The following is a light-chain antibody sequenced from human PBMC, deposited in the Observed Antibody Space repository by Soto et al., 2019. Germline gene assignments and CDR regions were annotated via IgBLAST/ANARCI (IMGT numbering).Light chain of an antibody. V-gene: IGKV1-9*01. CDR3: QQVNGYPRT. CDR2: AAS. Sequence: IPLTQSPSSLSASVGDRVTITCRASQGIINNLAWYQQIPGKAPKLLIYAASILQTGVPSRFSGSGSGTDFTLTISSLQPEDFASYYCQQVNGYPRTFGQGTKVEI. CDR1: QGIINN. J-gene: IGKJ1*01.